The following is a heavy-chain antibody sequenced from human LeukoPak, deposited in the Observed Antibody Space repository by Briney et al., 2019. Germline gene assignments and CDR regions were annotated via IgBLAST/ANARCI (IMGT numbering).Heavy chain of an antibody. CDR2: IKQDGSEK. Sequence: GGSLRLSCAASGFTFSSYEMNWVRQAPGKGLEWVANIKQDGSEKYYVDSVKGRFTISRDNAKNSLYLQMNSLRAEDTAVYYCARAPQSYLGVYWGQGTLVTVSS. V-gene: IGHV3-7*01. J-gene: IGHJ4*02. CDR3: ARAPQSYLGVY. D-gene: IGHD2/OR15-2a*01. CDR1: GFTFSSYE.